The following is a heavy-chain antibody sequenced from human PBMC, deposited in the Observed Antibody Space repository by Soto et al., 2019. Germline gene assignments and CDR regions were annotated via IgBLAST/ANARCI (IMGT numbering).Heavy chain of an antibody. J-gene: IGHJ3*01. Sequence: PGGSLRLSCAASGFTFRSYEMHWVRQAPGKGLEWVSYISGRGTAISFADSVKGRFTISRDNAKDSLYLQMNSLRAEDTAVYYCARMIWDIETVVAATRGAFDLWGRGTMVTVSS. V-gene: IGHV3-48*03. D-gene: IGHD2-15*01. CDR1: GFTFRSYE. CDR3: ARMIWDIETVVAATRGAFDL. CDR2: ISGRGTAI.